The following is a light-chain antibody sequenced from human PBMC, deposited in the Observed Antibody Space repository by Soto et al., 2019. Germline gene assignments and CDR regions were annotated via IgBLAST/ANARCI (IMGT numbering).Light chain of an antibody. V-gene: IGLV1-44*01. CDR2: SNN. CDR1: SSNIGSNT. CDR3: AAWDDSLNGHYV. Sequence: QPVLTQPPSASGTPGQRVTISCSGSSSNIGSNTVNWYQQLPGTAPKLLIYSNNQRPSGVPDRFSGSKSGTSASLAISGLQSEDEADYYCAAWDDSLNGHYVFGTWTKLTVL. J-gene: IGLJ1*01.